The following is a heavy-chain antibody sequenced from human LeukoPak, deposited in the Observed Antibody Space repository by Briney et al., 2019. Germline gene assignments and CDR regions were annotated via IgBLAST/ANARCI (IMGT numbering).Heavy chain of an antibody. J-gene: IGHJ4*02. D-gene: IGHD2-2*01. CDR3: ARVPKDIVVVPAAGAGDY. CDR1: GGSISSGGYY. Sequence: SQTLSLTCTVSGGSISSGGYYWGWIRQPPGKGLEWIGSIYYSGSTYYNPSLKSRVTISVDTSENQFSLKLSSVTAADTAVYYCARVPKDIVVVPAAGAGDYWGQGTLVTVSS. CDR2: IYYSGST. V-gene: IGHV4-39*07.